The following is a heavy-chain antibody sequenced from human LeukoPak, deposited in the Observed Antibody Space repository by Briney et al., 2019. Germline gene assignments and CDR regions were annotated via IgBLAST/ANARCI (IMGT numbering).Heavy chain of an antibody. D-gene: IGHD3-9*01. V-gene: IGHV3-21*06. J-gene: IGHJ4*02. CDR1: GFTFSAYN. CDR2: ISSTRDNYK. CDR3: ARGTDWSPLDFDF. Sequence: GGSLRLSCVASGFTFSAYNIHWVRQAPGEPLEWVSTISSTRDNYKYYGDSVRGRFTISRDNAKNSVYLQMNSLTVADTAVYFCARGTDWSPLDFDFWGRGAQVTVSS.